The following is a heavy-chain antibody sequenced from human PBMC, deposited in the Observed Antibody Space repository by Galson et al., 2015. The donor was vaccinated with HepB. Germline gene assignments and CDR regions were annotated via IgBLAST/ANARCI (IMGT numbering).Heavy chain of an antibody. D-gene: IGHD3-3*01. CDR2: INAGNGNT. J-gene: IGHJ5*02. V-gene: IGHV1-3*01. Sequence: SVKVSCKASGYTFTSYAMHWVRQAPGQRLEWMGWINAGNGNTKYSQKFQGRVTITRDTSASTAYMELSSLRSEDTAVYYCARGVHNTYGSGERYYDFWSGPKGTWFDPWGQGTLVTVSS. CDR3: ARGVHNTYGSGERYYDFWSGPKGTWFDP. CDR1: GYTFTSYA.